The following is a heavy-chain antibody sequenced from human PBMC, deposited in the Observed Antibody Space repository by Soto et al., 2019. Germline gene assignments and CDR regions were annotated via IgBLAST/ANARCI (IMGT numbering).Heavy chain of an antibody. CDR2: ILPMLDIT. D-gene: IGHD6-13*01. CDR3: TLGSWSAETFDI. J-gene: IGHJ3*02. V-gene: IGHV1-69*02. CDR1: GGTFSTYT. Sequence: HVQLVQSGAEVKKPGSSVKVSCKASGGTFSTYTIIWVRQAPGQGLEWMGRILPMLDITNSAQRFQGRVTITADKSTSTTYLELSSLRSEDTAVYYCTLGSWSAETFDIWGRGTMVTVSS.